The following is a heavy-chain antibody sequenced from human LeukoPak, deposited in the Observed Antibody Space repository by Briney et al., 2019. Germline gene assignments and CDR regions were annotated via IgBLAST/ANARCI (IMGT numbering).Heavy chain of an antibody. CDR2: INRDGSEK. CDR3: ARVLVGGTNWFDP. J-gene: IGHJ5*02. Sequence: PGGSLRLSCAASGFTFSSYWMSWVRQAPGKGLEWVANINRDGSEKYYVGSVRGRFTISRDNAKNSLYLQMNSLRAEDTSVYYCARVLVGGTNWFDPWGQGTLVTVSS. CDR1: GFTFSSYW. D-gene: IGHD1-26*01. V-gene: IGHV3-7*02.